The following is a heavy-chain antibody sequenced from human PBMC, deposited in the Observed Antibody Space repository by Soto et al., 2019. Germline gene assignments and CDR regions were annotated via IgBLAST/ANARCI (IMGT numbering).Heavy chain of an antibody. CDR1: GGSFSGYY. Sequence: KTSETLSLTCAVYGGSFSGYYWSWIRQPPGKGLEWIGEINHSGSTNYNPSLKSRVTISVDTSKNQFSLKLSSVTAADTAVYYCARGRFDCTNGVCYTWYFDYWGQGTLVTVSS. CDR2: INHSGST. D-gene: IGHD2-8*01. J-gene: IGHJ4*02. V-gene: IGHV4-34*01. CDR3: ARGRFDCTNGVCYTWYFDY.